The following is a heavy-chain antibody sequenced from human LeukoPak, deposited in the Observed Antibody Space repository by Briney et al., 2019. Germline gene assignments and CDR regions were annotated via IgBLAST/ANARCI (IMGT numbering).Heavy chain of an antibody. J-gene: IGHJ4*02. Sequence: GGSLRLSCAASGFSFGGYALHWVRQAPGKGLEWVASISWNSGDIVHADSVKGRFTISRDNAKNSLYLQMNSLRAEDTAVYFCASQYTSSRIFDDWGQGTLVTVSS. CDR2: ISWNSGDI. CDR1: GFSFGGYA. D-gene: IGHD6-13*01. V-gene: IGHV3-9*01. CDR3: ASQYTSSRIFDD.